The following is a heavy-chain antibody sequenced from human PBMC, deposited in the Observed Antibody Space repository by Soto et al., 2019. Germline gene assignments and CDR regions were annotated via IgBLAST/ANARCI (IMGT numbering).Heavy chain of an antibody. CDR1: GMSFSGYA. CDR3: ATVIIFHMTFVT. CDR2: ISGDGTTT. J-gene: IGHJ5*02. V-gene: IGHV3-23*01. D-gene: IGHD2-21*01. Sequence: GSLILTCAASGMSFSGYAMSWVRQAPGKGLEWVASISGDGTTTYYADSVEGRFTLSRDNAKSTLALTMSNLGAGDTAIYFCATVIIFHMTFVTWGLGTQVTVSS.